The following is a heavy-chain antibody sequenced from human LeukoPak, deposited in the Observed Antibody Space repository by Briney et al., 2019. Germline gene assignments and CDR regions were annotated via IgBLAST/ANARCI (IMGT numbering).Heavy chain of an antibody. CDR1: GGTFSSYA. J-gene: IGHJ4*02. D-gene: IGHD3-22*01. V-gene: IGHV1-69*13. Sequence: SVKVSCKASGGTFSSYAIGWVRQAPGQGLEWMGGIIPIFGTANYAQKFQGRVTITADESTSTAYMELSSLRSEDTAVYYCAQYYYDSSGYFDYWGQGTLVTVSS. CDR2: IIPIFGTA. CDR3: AQYYYDSSGYFDY.